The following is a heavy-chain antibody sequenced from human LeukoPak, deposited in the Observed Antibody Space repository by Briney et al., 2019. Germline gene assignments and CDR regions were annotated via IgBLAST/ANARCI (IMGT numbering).Heavy chain of an antibody. D-gene: IGHD5-24*01. CDR3: ARAREGLNAFDY. CDR2: VYTTGST. CDR1: GGSITGDSFY. Sequence: SETLSLTCTVSGGSITGDSFYWSWIRQPAGKGLEWIGRVYTTGSTSYNPSLKSRVTVSVDTFNNYFSMNLNSVTSADTAVYYCARAREGLNAFDYWGQGTLVTVSS. J-gene: IGHJ4*02. V-gene: IGHV4-61*02.